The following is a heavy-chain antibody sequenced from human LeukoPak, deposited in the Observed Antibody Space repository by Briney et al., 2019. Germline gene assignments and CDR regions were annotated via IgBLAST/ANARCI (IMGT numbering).Heavy chain of an antibody. CDR1: GFTFNAYD. V-gene: IGHV1-18*04. D-gene: IGHD1/OR15-1a*01. J-gene: IGHJ5*02. CDR2: VSSYNGNT. Sequence: ASVKVSCKASGFTFNAYDIHWVRQAPGQGLEWMGWVSSYNGNTNYAQKFQGRVTMTTDTSTSTAYMELRSLRSDDTAVYYCARGGTRNWFDPWGQGTLVTVSS. CDR3: ARGGTRNWFDP.